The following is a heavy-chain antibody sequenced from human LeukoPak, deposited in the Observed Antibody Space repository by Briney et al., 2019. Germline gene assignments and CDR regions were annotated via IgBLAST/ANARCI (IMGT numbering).Heavy chain of an antibody. V-gene: IGHV3-48*02. CDR1: GFTFSIYS. J-gene: IGHJ5*02. CDR3: AREVTIFGVVTRFDP. D-gene: IGHD3-3*01. Sequence: PGGSLRLSCAASGFTFSIYSMNWVRQAPGKGLEWVSYISSSSSTIYYADSVKGRFTISRDNAKNTLYLQMNSLRDEDTAVYYCAREVTIFGVVTRFDPWGQGTLVTVSS. CDR2: ISSSSSTI.